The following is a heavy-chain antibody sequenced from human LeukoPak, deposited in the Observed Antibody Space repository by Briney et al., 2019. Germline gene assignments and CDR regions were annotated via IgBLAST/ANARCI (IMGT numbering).Heavy chain of an antibody. CDR2: IYHSGST. D-gene: IGHD6-13*01. Sequence: SETLSLTCAVSGDSISSGGYSWRWIRQPPGKGLEWIGYIYHSGSTYYNPSLKSRVTMSVDRSKNQFSLKLSSVTAADTAVYYCARLVAATGNFDYWGQGTLVTVSS. CDR1: GDSISSGGYS. CDR3: ARLVAATGNFDY. V-gene: IGHV4-30-2*01. J-gene: IGHJ4*02.